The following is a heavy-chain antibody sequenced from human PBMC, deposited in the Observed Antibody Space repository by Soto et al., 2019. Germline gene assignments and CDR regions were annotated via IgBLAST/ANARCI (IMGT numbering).Heavy chain of an antibody. D-gene: IGHD2-2*01. CDR3: ARSQEFVLVPAATTAGGTFDY. J-gene: IGHJ4*02. Sequence: SEALSLTCTVSGGSIIRSSYYWGWIRQPPGKGLEWIGSIYYSGSTYYNPSLKSRVTISVDTSKNQFSLKLSSVTAADTAVYYCARSQEFVLVPAATTAGGTFDYWGQGTLVTVS. V-gene: IGHV4-39*01. CDR2: IYYSGST. CDR1: GGSIIRSSYY.